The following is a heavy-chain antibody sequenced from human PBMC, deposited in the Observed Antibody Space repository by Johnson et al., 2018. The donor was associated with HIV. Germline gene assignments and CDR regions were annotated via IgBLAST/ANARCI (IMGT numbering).Heavy chain of an antibody. Sequence: QVQLVESGGGVVQPGRSLRLSCAASGFTFSSYALHWVRQAPGKGLEWVAVISYDGSNKYYADSVKGRFTISRDNSKNTVYLQINSLRAEDTAVYYCARDSYDSSGILGYDAFDIWGQGTIVTVSS. CDR1: GFTFSSYA. V-gene: IGHV3-30-3*01. CDR3: ARDSYDSSGILGYDAFDI. D-gene: IGHD3-22*01. J-gene: IGHJ3*02. CDR2: ISYDGSNK.